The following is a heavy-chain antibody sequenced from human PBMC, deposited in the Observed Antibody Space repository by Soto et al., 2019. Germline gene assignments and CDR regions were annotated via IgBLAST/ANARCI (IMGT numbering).Heavy chain of an antibody. Sequence: PVGSLRLSCAASGFTFSSYGMHWVRQAPGKGLEWVAVIWYDGSNKYYADSVKGRFTISRDNSKNTLYLQMNSLRAEDTAVYYCARGGIVVVTETFYYFDYWGQGTLVTVSS. CDR1: GFTFSSYG. J-gene: IGHJ4*02. CDR3: ARGGIVVVTETFYYFDY. D-gene: IGHD2-21*02. CDR2: IWYDGSNK. V-gene: IGHV3-33*01.